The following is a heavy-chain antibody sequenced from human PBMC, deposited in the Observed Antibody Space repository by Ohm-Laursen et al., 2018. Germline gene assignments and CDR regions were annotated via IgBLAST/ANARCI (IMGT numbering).Heavy chain of an antibody. J-gene: IGHJ4*02. V-gene: IGHV3-23*01. D-gene: IGHD5-12*01. CDR1: GFTFRSYG. CDR3: ATLLYSAYAQGHY. CDR2: ISVSGGSA. Sequence: TLKLSCAASGFTFRSYGMSWVRQAPGKGLEWVSGISVSGGSAYYADSVKGRFTISRDNSKNTLYLQMNSLRAEDTAIYYCATLLYSAYAQGHYWGQGTLVTVSA.